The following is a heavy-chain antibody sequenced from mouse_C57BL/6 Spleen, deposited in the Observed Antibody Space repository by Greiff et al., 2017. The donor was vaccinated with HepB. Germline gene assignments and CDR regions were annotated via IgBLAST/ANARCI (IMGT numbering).Heavy chain of an antibody. CDR3: ARNRNGNPWYFDV. V-gene: IGHV1-78*01. CDR2: IYPRDGST. D-gene: IGHD2-1*01. J-gene: IGHJ1*03. Sequence: VQLQESDAELVKPGASVKISCKVSGYTFTDHTIHWMKQRPEQGLEWIGYIYPRDGSTKYNEKFKGKATLTADKSSSTAYMQLNSLTSEDSAVYFCARNRNGNPWYFDVWGTGTTVTVSS. CDR1: GYTFTDHT.